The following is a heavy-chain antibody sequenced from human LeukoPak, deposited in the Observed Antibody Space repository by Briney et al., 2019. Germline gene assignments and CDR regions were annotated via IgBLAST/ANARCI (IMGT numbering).Heavy chain of an antibody. J-gene: IGHJ4*02. D-gene: IGHD5-24*01. CDR2: INPSGGST. CDR1: GYTFTSYY. CDR3: ARDGGRDGYPGDFDY. V-gene: IGHV1-46*01. Sequence: ASVTVSCKASGYTFTSYYMHWVRQAPGQGLEWMGIINPSGGSTSYAQKFQGRVTMTRDMSTSTVYMELSSLRSEDTAVYYCARDGGRDGYPGDFDYWGQGTLVTVSS.